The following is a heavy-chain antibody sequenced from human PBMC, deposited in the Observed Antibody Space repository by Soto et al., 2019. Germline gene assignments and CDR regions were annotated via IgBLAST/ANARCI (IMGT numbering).Heavy chain of an antibody. CDR3: ARRCGYSFDC. D-gene: IGHD5-12*01. J-gene: IGHJ4*02. Sequence: QLPLQESGPGLVKPSGTLSLTCTVSGGSISSYYWGCIRRPPGKGLEWIGSIFYSGSTYYNPSLKIRVTISVDTSKHQFSLQLSSVTAADTDVYYCARRCGYSFDCLGQGTLVTVSS. CDR1: GGSISSYY. V-gene: IGHV4-39*01. CDR2: IFYSGST.